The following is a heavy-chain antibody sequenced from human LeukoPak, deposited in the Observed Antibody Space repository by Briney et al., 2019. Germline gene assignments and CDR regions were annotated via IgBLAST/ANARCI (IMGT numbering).Heavy chain of an antibody. J-gene: IGHJ4*02. CDR2: INWNGRST. CDR3: ASSRYDSSGYYGIIGY. Sequence: GGSLRLSCAASGFTFDDYGMSWVRQAPGKGLGWVSGINWNGRSTGYADSVKGRFTISRDNAKNSLYLQMNSLRAEDTALYYCASSRYDSSGYYGIIGYWGQGTLVTVSS. D-gene: IGHD3-22*01. V-gene: IGHV3-20*04. CDR1: GFTFDDYG.